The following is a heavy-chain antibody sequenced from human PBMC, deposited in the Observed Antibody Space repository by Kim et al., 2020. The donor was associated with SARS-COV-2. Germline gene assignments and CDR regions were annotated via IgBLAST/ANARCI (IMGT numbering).Heavy chain of an antibody. CDR2: ISGSGGST. CDR3: AKEPSKGIVATIFVDY. V-gene: IGHV3-23*01. CDR1: GFTFSSYA. J-gene: IGHJ4*02. Sequence: GGSLRLSCAASGFTFSSYAMSWVRQAPGKGLEWVSAISGSGGSTYYADSVKGRFTISRDNSKNTLYLQMNSLRAEDTAVYYCAKEPSKGIVATIFVDYWGQGTLVTVSS. D-gene: IGHD5-12*01.